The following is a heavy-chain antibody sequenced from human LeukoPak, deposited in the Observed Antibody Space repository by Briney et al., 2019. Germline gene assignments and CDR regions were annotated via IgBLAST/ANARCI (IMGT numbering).Heavy chain of an antibody. CDR2: ISGTGIYI. Sequence: GGSLRLSCAASGPTFSSYAMSWVRQAPGKGLVWVSAISGTGIYIYHADSVKGRFTISRDNSKNTLYLQMNSLRVEDTAIYYCAKDTVRGDFDYWGQGTLVTVSS. J-gene: IGHJ4*02. CDR3: AKDTVRGDFDY. D-gene: IGHD3-10*01. V-gene: IGHV3-23*01. CDR1: GPTFSSYA.